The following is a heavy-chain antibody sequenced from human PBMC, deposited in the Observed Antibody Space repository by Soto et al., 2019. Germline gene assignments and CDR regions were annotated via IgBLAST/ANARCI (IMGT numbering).Heavy chain of an antibody. CDR3: ARVSWGATRTFDI. CDR1: GGSISSYY. J-gene: IGHJ3*02. V-gene: IGHV4-59*01. Sequence: QVQLQESGPGLVKPSETLSLTCTVSGGSISSYYWSWIRQPPGKGLAWIGYIYYSGSTNYNPSLKSRVTISVDTSKNQFSLKLSSVTAADTAVYYCARVSWGATRTFDIWGQGTMVTVSS. CDR2: IYYSGST. D-gene: IGHD1-26*01.